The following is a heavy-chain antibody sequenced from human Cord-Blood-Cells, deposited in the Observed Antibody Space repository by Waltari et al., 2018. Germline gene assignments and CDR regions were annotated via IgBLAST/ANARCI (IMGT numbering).Heavy chain of an antibody. D-gene: IGHD3-10*01. CDR2: SNPSGGSK. CDR1: GYTFTSYY. V-gene: IGHV1-46*04. Sequence: QVQLVQSGAEVKKPGASVKVSCKAYGYTFTSYYMHWVRQAPGQGLEWMGSSNPSGGSKRYAQKLQGRVTMTRDTSTSTVYMELSGLRSEDTAVYYCARGFSDYWYFDLWGRGTLVTVSS. J-gene: IGHJ2*01. CDR3: ARGFSDYWYFDL.